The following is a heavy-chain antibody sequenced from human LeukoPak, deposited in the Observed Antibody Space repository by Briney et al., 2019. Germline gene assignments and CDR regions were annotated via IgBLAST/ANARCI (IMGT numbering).Heavy chain of an antibody. CDR3: ARDALPSWYSSSWYYFDY. J-gene: IGHJ4*02. V-gene: IGHV3-33*01. CDR1: GYILNDYG. Sequence: GGSLRLSCAASGYILNDYGMHWVRQAPGKGLEWVADIWFDKNQHFADSVKGRFTISRDNSENTLYLQMNSLRAEDTAVYYCARDALPSWYSSSWYYFDYWGQGTLVTVSS. CDR2: IWFDKNQ. D-gene: IGHD6-13*01.